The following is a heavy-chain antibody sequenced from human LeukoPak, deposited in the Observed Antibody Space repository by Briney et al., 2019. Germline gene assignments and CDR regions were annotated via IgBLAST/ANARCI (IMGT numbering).Heavy chain of an antibody. CDR2: IYSGGST. CDR3: AKDSRYDSSTYYFDY. J-gene: IGHJ4*02. D-gene: IGHD3-22*01. Sequence: GGSLRLSCAASGFTVSSNYMSWVRQAPGKGLEWVSVIYSGGSTYYADSVKGRFTISRDNSKNTLYLQMNSLRAEDTAVYYCAKDSRYDSSTYYFDYWGQGTLVTVSS. CDR1: GFTVSSNY. V-gene: IGHV3-66*02.